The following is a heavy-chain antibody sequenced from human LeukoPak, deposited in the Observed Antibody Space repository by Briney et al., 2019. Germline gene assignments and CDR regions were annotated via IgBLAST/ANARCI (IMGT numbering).Heavy chain of an antibody. D-gene: IGHD3-22*01. Sequence: GRSLRLSCAASGFTFSSYAMHWVRQAPGKGLEWVAVISYDGSNKYYADSVKGRFSISRDNSKNTLYLQMNSLRAEDTAVYYCAKDRTDYDNVDYWGQGALVTVSS. CDR2: ISYDGSNK. CDR3: AKDRTDYDNVDY. J-gene: IGHJ4*02. CDR1: GFTFSSYA. V-gene: IGHV3-30*04.